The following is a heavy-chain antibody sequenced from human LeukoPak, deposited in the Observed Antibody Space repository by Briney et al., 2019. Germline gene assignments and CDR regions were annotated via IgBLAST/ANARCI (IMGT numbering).Heavy chain of an antibody. J-gene: IGHJ4*02. D-gene: IGHD3-16*02. V-gene: IGHV7-4-1*02. CDR2: IHPSTGNP. CDR1: GYTYTNYA. Sequence: ASVKVSCKASGYTYTNYAMNWVRQAPGQGLEWMGWIHPSTGNPAYAQGFTGRFVFSLDTSVSTTYMEISSLKAEDTAVYFCARAFQSLGGLSLPDYWGQGTLVTVSS. CDR3: ARAFQSLGGLSLPDY.